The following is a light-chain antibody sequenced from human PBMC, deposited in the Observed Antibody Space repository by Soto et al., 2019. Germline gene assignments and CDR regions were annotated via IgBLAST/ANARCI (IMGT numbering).Light chain of an antibody. CDR2: DAS. V-gene: IGKV1-5*01. Sequence: DIQMTQSPSTLSASVGDRLTITCRASQSISSWLAWYQQKPGTAVKVLIYDASTLGSGVPSRFSGSGSGTEFTLTISSLQPEDFATYHCQQYHSFPWTFGQGTKVDIK. J-gene: IGKJ1*01. CDR3: QQYHSFPWT. CDR1: QSISSW.